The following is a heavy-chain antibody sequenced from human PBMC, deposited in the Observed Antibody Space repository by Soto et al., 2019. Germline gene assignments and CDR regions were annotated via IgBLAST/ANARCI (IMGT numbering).Heavy chain of an antibody. CDR2: ISAYNGNT. CDR1: GYTFTSYG. CDR3: AREGDVVVPALFDP. D-gene: IGHD2-2*01. Sequence: ASVKVSRKASGYTFTSYGISWVRQSPGQGLEWMGWISAYNGNTNYAQKLQGRVTMTTDTSTSTAYMELRSLRSDDTAVYYCAREGDVVVPALFDPWGQGTLVTVSS. V-gene: IGHV1-18*01. J-gene: IGHJ5*02.